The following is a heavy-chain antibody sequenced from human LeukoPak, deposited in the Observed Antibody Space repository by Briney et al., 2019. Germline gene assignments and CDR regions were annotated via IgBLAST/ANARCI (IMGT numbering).Heavy chain of an antibody. V-gene: IGHV3-21*06. J-gene: IGHJ4*02. Sequence: TGRSLRLSCAASGFTFRTYNMNWVRQAPGKGLEWVSFISKTSTKIYYGDSVRGRFTISRDNAKNSIHLQMGSLRVEDTAVYYCVRGDGDLFDFWGQGTLVSVSS. CDR3: VRGDGDLFDF. D-gene: IGHD4-17*01. CDR2: ISKTSTKI. CDR1: GFTFRTYN.